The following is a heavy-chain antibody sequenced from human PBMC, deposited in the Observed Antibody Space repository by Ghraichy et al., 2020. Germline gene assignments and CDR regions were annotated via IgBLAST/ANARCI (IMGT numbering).Heavy chain of an antibody. V-gene: IGHV1-2*02. CDR3: AIGGVYYYLDY. Sequence: ASVKVSCKASGYTFTGYYVHWVRQAPGQGPEWVGWINPNSGGTHYAQKFQDRVTMTRDTSINTAYMELSRLRSDDTAVYYCAIGGVYYYLDYWGQGTLVTVSS. D-gene: IGHD1-26*01. J-gene: IGHJ4*02. CDR2: INPNSGGT. CDR1: GYTFTGYY.